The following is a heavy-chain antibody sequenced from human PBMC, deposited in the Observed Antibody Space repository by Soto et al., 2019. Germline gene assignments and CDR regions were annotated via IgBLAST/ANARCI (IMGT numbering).Heavy chain of an antibody. J-gene: IGHJ6*02. V-gene: IGHV1-18*01. CDR3: AREGYCSSGSCALYSHAYFGMDV. CDR1: GYSFARYG. Sequence: ASVKVSCKASGYSFARYGISLVRQAPGQGLEWMGWTSTYNSNTKLAQKFQGRVSMTTDTFRNTAYMELTSMANDDSAVYYCAREGYCSSGSCALYSHAYFGMDVWGQGTTVTVSS. D-gene: IGHD2-15*01. CDR2: TSTYNSNT.